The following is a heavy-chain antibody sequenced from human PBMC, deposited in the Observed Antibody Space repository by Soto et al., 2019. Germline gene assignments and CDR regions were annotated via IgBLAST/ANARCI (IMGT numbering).Heavy chain of an antibody. Sequence: PGGSLRLSCVASGFTLSSYGMSWVRQSPGKELEWVSTINGGGTSTYYAASVEGRFTISRDNSKNTLYLQMNSLRADDTALYYCAKDILTGYYIAFDYWGQGTLVTVSS. V-gene: IGHV3-23*01. CDR2: INGGGTST. J-gene: IGHJ4*02. CDR1: GFTLSSYG. D-gene: IGHD3-9*01. CDR3: AKDILTGYYIAFDY.